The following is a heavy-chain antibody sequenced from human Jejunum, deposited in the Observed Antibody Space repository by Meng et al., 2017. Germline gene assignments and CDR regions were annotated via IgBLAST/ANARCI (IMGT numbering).Heavy chain of an antibody. J-gene: IGHJ4*02. CDR2: INQDGRET. D-gene: IGHD4-23*01. CDR3: ASDPSVAY. V-gene: IGHV3-7*01. CDR1: GFTFSNYW. Sequence: GGSLRLSCTVSGFTFSNYWMTWFRQAPGKGLEWVSNINQDGRETNYVGSVEGRFTVSRDNAKNSLYLQMNSLRDGDTAVYYCASDPSVAYWGQGTLVTVSS.